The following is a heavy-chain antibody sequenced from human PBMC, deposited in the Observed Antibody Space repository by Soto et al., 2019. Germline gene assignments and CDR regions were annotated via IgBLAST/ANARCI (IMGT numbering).Heavy chain of an antibody. D-gene: IGHD1-1*01. J-gene: IGHJ5*02. CDR2: IWYDGSNK. Sequence: QVQLVESGGGVVQPGRSLRLSCAASGFTFSSYGMHWVRQAPGKGLEWVAVIWYDGSNKYYAYSVKVRFTISRDNSKNTLYLQMNSLRAEDTAVYSCARDWVSSQTSRVPRSFDPWGQGTLVTVSS. CDR3: ARDWVSSQTSRVPRSFDP. CDR1: GFTFSSYG. V-gene: IGHV3-33*01.